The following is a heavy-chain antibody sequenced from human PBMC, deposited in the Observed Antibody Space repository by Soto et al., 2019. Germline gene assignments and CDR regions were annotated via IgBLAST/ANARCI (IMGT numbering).Heavy chain of an antibody. CDR1: GFTFSSYG. Sequence: QVQLVESGGGVVQPGRSLRLSCAASGFTFSSYGMHWVRQAPGKGLEWVAVISYDGSNKYYADSVKGRFTISRDNSKNTLYLQMNSVRAEDTAVYYCAKEVGESSGSYSGYYYYYYYMDVWGKGTTVTVSS. CDR3: AKEVGESSGSYSGYYYYYYYMDV. D-gene: IGHD3-10*01. J-gene: IGHJ6*03. CDR2: ISYDGSNK. V-gene: IGHV3-30*18.